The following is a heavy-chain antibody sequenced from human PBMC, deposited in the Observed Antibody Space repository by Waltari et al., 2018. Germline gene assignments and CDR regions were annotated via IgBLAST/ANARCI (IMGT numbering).Heavy chain of an antibody. CDR1: GFTFSSYS. CDR2: ISSSSSTI. J-gene: IGHJ5*02. Sequence: EVQLVESGGGLVQPGGSLRLSCAASGFTFSSYSMNWVRQAPGKGLEWVSYISSSSSTIYDADSVKGRFTISRDNAKNSLYLQMNSLRAEDTAVYYCARGSVAGTSSNWFDPWGQGTLVTVSS. V-gene: IGHV3-48*04. CDR3: ARGSVAGTSSNWFDP. D-gene: IGHD6-19*01.